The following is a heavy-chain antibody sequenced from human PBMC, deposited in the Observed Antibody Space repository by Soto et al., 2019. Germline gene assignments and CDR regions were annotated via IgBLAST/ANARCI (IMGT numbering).Heavy chain of an antibody. J-gene: IGHJ5*02. CDR3: AREAGYCTNGVCSNTFDP. CDR2: IYHSGRT. CDR1: GGSMSSGGYS. V-gene: IGHV4-30-2*01. Sequence: SXTLSLACAVSGGSMSSGGYSWSWIRQPPGNVLEWIGYIYHSGRTYYNPSLKSRVTISVDRSKNQFSLKLSSVTAADTAVYYCAREAGYCTNGVCSNTFDPWGQGTLVTVSS. D-gene: IGHD2-8*01.